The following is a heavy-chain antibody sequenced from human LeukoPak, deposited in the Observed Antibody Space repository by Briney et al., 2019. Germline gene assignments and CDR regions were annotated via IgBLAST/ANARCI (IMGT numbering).Heavy chain of an antibody. D-gene: IGHD6-25*01. CDR1: GCSISSYY. V-gene: IGHV4-4*07. CDR2: INTSGSS. J-gene: IGHJ5*02. Sequence: SETLSLTCTVSGCSISSYYWSWIRQPAGKGLEWIGRINTSGSSNYNPSLRSRVTMSVDTSKNQFTLNLSSVTAADTAVYYCARAGGGARWLDPWGQGTLVTVSS. CDR3: ARAGGGARWLDP.